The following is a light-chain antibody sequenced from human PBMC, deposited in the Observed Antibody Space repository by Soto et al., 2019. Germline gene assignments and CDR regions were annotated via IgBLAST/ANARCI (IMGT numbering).Light chain of an antibody. J-gene: IGLJ1*01. V-gene: IGLV2-14*01. Sequence: QSALSQPASVSGSPGQSITISCTGTSSDVGGYNSLSWYQQHPGKVPKLMIYDVNNRPSGVSYRFSGSKSGNTASLTISGLQAEDEADYYCSSLTTSSTDVFGSGTKLTVL. CDR2: DVN. CDR1: SSDVGGYNS. CDR3: SSLTTSSTDV.